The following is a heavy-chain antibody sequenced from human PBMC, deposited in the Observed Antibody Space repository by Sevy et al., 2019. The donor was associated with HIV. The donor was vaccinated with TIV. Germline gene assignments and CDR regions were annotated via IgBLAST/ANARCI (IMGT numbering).Heavy chain of an antibody. CDR3: GKEWGSDYDFWSGYYNGFIQSHYGMDV. CDR2: ISYDGSNK. V-gene: IGHV3-30*18. D-gene: IGHD3-3*01. CDR1: GFTFSSYG. J-gene: IGHJ6*02. Sequence: GGSLRLSCAASGFTFSSYGMHWVRQAPGKGLEWVAVISYDGSNKYYADSVKGRFTISRDNSKNTVYLQMNSLRAEDRAVYYCGKEWGSDYDFWSGYYNGFIQSHYGMDVWGQGTTVTVSS.